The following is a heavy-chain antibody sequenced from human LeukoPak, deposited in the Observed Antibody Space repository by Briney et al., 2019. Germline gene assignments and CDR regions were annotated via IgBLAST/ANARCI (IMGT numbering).Heavy chain of an antibody. CDR3: ARADFIDAGPYLIGP. J-gene: IGHJ5*02. CDR1: GYSFTYYY. CDR2: INTKSGRT. Sequence: ASVRVSCKNSGYSFTYYYIHWVGQAPGQGREWMGWINTKSGRTSSARKFQGRVTMTRDPSITTVYMDMAWLTSDDTAIYFCARADFIDAGPYLIGPWGQGTLVTVSS. V-gene: IGHV1-2*02. D-gene: IGHD3-3*01.